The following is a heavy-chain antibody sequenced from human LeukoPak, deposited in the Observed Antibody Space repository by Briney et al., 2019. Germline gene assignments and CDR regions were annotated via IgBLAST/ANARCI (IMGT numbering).Heavy chain of an antibody. CDR1: GGTFRSYA. J-gene: IGHJ4*02. D-gene: IGHD3-9*01. CDR3: TRAYYDILTGYYYFDY. CDR2: IIPIFHTA. Sequence: ASVKVSCKASGGTFRSYAISWVRQAPGQGLEWMGGIIPIFHTANYAQKFQGRVTITADDSTSTAYMELSSLRSEDMAVYYCTRAYYDILTGYYYFDYWGQGTLVTVSS. V-gene: IGHV1-69*13.